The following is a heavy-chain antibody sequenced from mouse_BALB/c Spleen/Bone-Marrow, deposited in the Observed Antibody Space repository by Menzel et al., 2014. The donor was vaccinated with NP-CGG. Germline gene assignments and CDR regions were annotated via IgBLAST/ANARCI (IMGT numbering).Heavy chain of an antibody. CDR1: GFTFSSYG. Sequence: EVKVVESGGGLVQPGGSLKLSCAASGFTFSSYGMSWVRQTPDKRLELVATINSNGGSTYYPDSVKGRFTISRDNAKNTLYLQMSSLKSEDTAMYYCARDHDYDYWGQGTTLTVSS. CDR3: ARDHDYDY. V-gene: IGHV5-6-3*01. J-gene: IGHJ2*01. CDR2: INSNGGST. D-gene: IGHD2-4*01.